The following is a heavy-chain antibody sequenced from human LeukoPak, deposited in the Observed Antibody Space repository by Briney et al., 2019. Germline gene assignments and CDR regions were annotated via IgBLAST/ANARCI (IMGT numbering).Heavy chain of an antibody. D-gene: IGHD3-22*01. J-gene: IGHJ3*01. CDR3: ARGLAYYYDNSAYALDV. Sequence: PSETLSLTCSVVVGSFSDFYWTWIRQSPGKGLEWIGEINHRGSSNYNPSLKSRVTISIDTSKKQFSLKLSSATAADTAVYYCARGLAYYYDNSAYALDVWGQGTMVTVSS. CDR2: INHRGSS. V-gene: IGHV4-34*01. CDR1: VGSFSDFY.